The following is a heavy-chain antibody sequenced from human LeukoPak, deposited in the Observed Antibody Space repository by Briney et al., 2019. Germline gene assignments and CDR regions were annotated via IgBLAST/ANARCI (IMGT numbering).Heavy chain of an antibody. CDR1: GFTFSSYW. J-gene: IGHJ4*01. Sequence: GGSLRLSCAASGFTFSSYWMSWVRQAPGKGLEWVANIKQDGSEKYYVDSVKGRFTISRDNAKNSLYLQMNSLRAEDTAVYYCARAGMVRGVIAVYYFXXWGXXXLVT. V-gene: IGHV3-7*01. D-gene: IGHD3-10*01. CDR3: ARAGMVRGVIAVYYFXX. CDR2: IKQDGSEK.